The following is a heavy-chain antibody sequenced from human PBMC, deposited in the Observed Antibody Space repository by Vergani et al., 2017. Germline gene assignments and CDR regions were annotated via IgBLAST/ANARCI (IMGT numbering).Heavy chain of an antibody. V-gene: IGHV4-31*03. D-gene: IGHD2-2*01. Sequence: QVQLQESGPGLVKPSQTLSLTCTVSGGSISSGGYYWSWIRQHPGKGLEWIGYIYYSGSTYYNPSLKSRVTISVDTSKNQFSLKLSSVTAADTAVYYCARSSHQPLTYYFDYWAREPWSPSPQ. J-gene: IGHJ4*02. CDR1: GGSISSGGYY. CDR3: ARSSHQPLTYYFDY. CDR2: IYYSGST.